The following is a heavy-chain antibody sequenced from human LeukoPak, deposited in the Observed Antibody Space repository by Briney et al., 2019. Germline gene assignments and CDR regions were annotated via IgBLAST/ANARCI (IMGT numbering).Heavy chain of an antibody. CDR1: GGSFSGYY. V-gene: IGHV4-34*01. D-gene: IGHD6-13*01. CDR3: ARQGAAADY. Sequence: SETLSLTCAVYGGSFSGYYWSWIRQPPGKGLEWIGEINHSGSTNYNPSLKSRVTISVDTSKKQFSLKLSSVTAADTAVYYCARQGAAADYWGQGTLVTVSS. J-gene: IGHJ4*02. CDR2: INHSGST.